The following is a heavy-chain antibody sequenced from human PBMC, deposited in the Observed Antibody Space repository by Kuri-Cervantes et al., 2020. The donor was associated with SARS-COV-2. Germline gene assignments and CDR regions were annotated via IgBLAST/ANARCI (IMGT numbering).Heavy chain of an antibody. J-gene: IGHJ4*02. CDR1: GGSISNYY. D-gene: IGHD3-10*01. CDR3: AGSYYHYYFAY. Sequence: GSLRLSCTVSGGSISNYYWSWIRQPPGKGLEWIGYIYYSGSTTYNPSLKSRVTISIDTSKNQFSLKLNSVTAADTAVYYCAGSYYHYYFAYWGQGTLVTVSS. V-gene: IGHV4-59*01. CDR2: IYYSGST.